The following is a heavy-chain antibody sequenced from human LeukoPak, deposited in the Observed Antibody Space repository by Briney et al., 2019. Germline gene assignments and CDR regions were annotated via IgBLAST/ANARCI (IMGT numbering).Heavy chain of an antibody. V-gene: IGHV3-21*05. CDR2: ISTSSGFI. CDR3: ARGAFNTSPDY. D-gene: IGHD2-2*01. J-gene: IGHJ4*02. CDR1: GFSFSSYS. Sequence: GGSLRLSCAASGFSFSSYSMNWVRQAPGKWLEWISYISTSSGFISYADSVKGRFTISRDNAKHSLYLQMNSLRAEDTAVYYCARGAFNTSPDYWGQGILVTVSS.